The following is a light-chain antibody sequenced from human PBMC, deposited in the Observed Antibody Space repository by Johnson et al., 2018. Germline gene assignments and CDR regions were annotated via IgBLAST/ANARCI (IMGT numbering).Light chain of an antibody. J-gene: IGLJ1*01. V-gene: IGLV1-51*02. CDR3: GTWDRSLRAGTV. CDR2: ENN. Sequence: ATGQKVTISCSGSSTNIGNNYVSWYQQPPGTAPKLLIYENNTRHSGIPDRFSGPKSGTSATLGITGTHTGAEADYYCGTWDRSLRAGTVCGTGTKVTVL. CDR1: STNIGNNY.